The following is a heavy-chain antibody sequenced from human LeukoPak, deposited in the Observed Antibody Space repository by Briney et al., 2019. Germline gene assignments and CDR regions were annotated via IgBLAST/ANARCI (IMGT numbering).Heavy chain of an antibody. D-gene: IGHD3-22*01. CDR1: GFTFSSYW. J-gene: IGHJ3*01. CDR3: ARDHYYDSSGYYSDAFDL. Sequence: PGGSLRLSCAASGFTFSSYWMHWVRQAPGKGLVWVSRIKSDGSSTYYADSVKGRFTISRDNAKNTLYLQMNSLRAEDTAVYYCARDHYYDSSGYYSDAFDLWGQGTMVTVSS. V-gene: IGHV3-74*01. CDR2: IKSDGSST.